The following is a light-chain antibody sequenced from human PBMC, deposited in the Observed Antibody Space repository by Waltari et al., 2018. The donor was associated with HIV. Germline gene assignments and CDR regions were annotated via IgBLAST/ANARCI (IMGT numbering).Light chain of an antibody. J-gene: IGLJ1*01. CDR2: DNN. V-gene: IGLV1-51*01. CDR1: SSNIGNNQ. Sequence: QSVLTQPPSVSAAPGQKVTISCSGSSSNIGNNQVSWYQQLPGTATKLLIYDNNKRPSEMTDRCSASKSGTSATLGISGLQTGDEAEYYCGAWDSSLSAVVFGTGTKVTVL. CDR3: GAWDSSLSAVV.